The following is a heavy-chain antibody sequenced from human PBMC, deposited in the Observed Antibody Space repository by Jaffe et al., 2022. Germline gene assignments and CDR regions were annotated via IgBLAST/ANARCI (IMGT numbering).Heavy chain of an antibody. CDR2: ISGSGGST. J-gene: IGHJ6*03. Sequence: EVQLLESGGGLVQPGGSLRLSCAASGFTFSSYAMSWVRQAPGKGLEWVSAISGSGGSTYYADSVKGRFTISRDNSKNTLYLQMNSLRAEDTAVYYCAKAVGKNWNYGFGRDLEPGAVIGWKTTYYYYYMDVWGKGTTVTVSS. D-gene: IGHD1-7*01. CDR3: AKAVGKNWNYGFGRDLEPGAVIGWKTTYYYYYMDV. V-gene: IGHV3-23*01. CDR1: GFTFSSYA.